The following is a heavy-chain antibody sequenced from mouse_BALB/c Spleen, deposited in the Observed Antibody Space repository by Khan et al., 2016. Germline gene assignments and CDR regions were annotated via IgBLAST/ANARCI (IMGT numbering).Heavy chain of an antibody. CDR2: INPSSGYT. V-gene: IGHV1-4*02. Sequence: QVQLKQSAAELARPGASVKMSCKASGYTFTSYTMHWVKQRPGQGLEWIGYINPSSGYTEYNQKFKDKTTLTADKSSSTAYIQLSGLTSEDSAVYDWARGGCDGYSAWFAYWGQGTLVTVSA. J-gene: IGHJ3*01. D-gene: IGHD2-3*01. CDR3: ARGGCDGYSAWFAY. CDR1: GYTFTSYT.